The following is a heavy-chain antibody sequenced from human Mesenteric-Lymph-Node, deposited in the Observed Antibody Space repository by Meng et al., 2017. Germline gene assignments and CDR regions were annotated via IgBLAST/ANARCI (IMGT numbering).Heavy chain of an antibody. CDR3: ARGHPYYSGGYFDP. CDR1: GYSISSTNW. CDR2: IYYSGST. V-gene: IGHV4-28*01. J-gene: IGHJ5*02. Sequence: QGQRQESGPGLVNPWDTLSLTCAVSGYSISSTNWRGWIRQPPGKGLEWIGYIYYSGSTSYNPSLKSRVTMSVDTSKNQFSLNLNSVTAVDTAVYYCARGHPYYSGGYFDPWGQGTLVTVSS. D-gene: IGHD2/OR15-2a*01.